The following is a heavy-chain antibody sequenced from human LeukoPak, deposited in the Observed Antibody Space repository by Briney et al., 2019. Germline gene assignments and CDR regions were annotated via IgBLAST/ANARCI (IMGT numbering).Heavy chain of an antibody. Sequence: GGSLRLSCAASGFTFSSYAMSWIRQAPGKGLEWVSYISSSGSTIYYADSVKGRFTISRDNAKNSLYLQMNSLRAEDTAVYYCARNYDSSGYYYYYMDVWGKGTTVTISS. CDR3: ARNYDSSGYYYYYMDV. D-gene: IGHD3-22*01. V-gene: IGHV3-11*01. J-gene: IGHJ6*03. CDR1: GFTFSSYA. CDR2: ISSSGSTI.